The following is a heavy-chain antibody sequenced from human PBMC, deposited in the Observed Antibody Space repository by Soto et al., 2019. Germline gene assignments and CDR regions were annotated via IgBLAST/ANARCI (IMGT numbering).Heavy chain of an antibody. V-gene: IGHV1-46*01. Sequence: ASVKVSCKASGYTFTSYYMHWVRQAPGQGLEWMGIINPSGGSTSYAQKFQGRVTMTRDTSTSTVYMELSSLRSEDTAVYYCARVMYTYYYDSSGYPVFDYWGQGTLVTVSS. CDR1: GYTFTSYY. CDR3: ARVMYTYYYDSSGYPVFDY. J-gene: IGHJ4*02. D-gene: IGHD3-22*01. CDR2: INPSGGST.